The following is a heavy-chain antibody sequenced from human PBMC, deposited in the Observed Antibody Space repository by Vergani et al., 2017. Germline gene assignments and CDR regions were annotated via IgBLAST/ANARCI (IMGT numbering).Heavy chain of an antibody. V-gene: IGHV4-39*01. D-gene: IGHD3-9*01. Sequence: QLHLQESGPGLVKPSETLSLTCTVSGGSITSSSYYWGWIRQPPGKGLEWIGNIYHSGGAYYNPSLKGRVTISVDTSKNQFSLEVTSVTAADTAIYFCARTESFILRDFHWALWGQGTLGTGSS. CDR2: IYHSGGA. CDR3: ARTESFILRDFHWAL. CDR1: GGSITSSSYY. J-gene: IGHJ4*02.